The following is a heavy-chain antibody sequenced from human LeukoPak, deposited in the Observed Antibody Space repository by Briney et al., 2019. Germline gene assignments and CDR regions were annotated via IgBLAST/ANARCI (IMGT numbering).Heavy chain of an antibody. CDR1: GGSISSYY. V-gene: IGHV4-59*12. Sequence: SETLSLTCTVSGGSISSYYWSWIRQPPGKGLEWIGYIYYSGSTNYNPSLKSRVTISVDTSKNQFSLKLSSVTAADTAVYYCARGRGDSSGWYDNGYDYWGQGTLVTVSS. CDR3: ARGRGDSSGWYDNGYDY. J-gene: IGHJ4*02. CDR2: IYYSGST. D-gene: IGHD6-19*01.